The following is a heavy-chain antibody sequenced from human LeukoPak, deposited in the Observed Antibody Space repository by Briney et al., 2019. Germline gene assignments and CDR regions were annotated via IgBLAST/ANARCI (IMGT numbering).Heavy chain of an antibody. CDR3: ARDRQQLAPGWFDP. CDR2: ISSSSSYI. D-gene: IGHD6-13*01. J-gene: IGHJ5*02. V-gene: IGHV3-21*01. Sequence: GGSLRLSCAASGFTFSSYSMNWVRQAPGEGLEWVSSISSSSSYIYYADSVKGRFTISRDNAKNSLYLQMNSLRAEDTAVYYCARDRQQLAPGWFDPWGQGTLVTVSS. CDR1: GFTFSSYS.